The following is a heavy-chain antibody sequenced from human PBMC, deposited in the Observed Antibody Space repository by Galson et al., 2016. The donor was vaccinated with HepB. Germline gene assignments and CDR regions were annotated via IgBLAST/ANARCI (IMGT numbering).Heavy chain of an antibody. CDR2: IFWDDDK. D-gene: IGHD6-13*01. CDR1: GFSLTSRGVG. Sequence: PALVKPTQTLTLTCSFSGFSLTSRGVGVGWIRQPPGKALEWLALIFWDDDKRYSPSLKTRLTITKDTSRNQVVLTMTNMDPLDTATYYCAHHPDHSSSWFTWFDPWGPGTPVTVSS. J-gene: IGHJ5*02. CDR3: AHHPDHSSSWFTWFDP. V-gene: IGHV2-5*02.